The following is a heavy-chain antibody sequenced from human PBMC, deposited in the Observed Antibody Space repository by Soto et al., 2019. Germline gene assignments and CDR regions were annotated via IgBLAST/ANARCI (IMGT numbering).Heavy chain of an antibody. CDR3: ARDPTVGDYSY. CDR2: IKEDGSEK. V-gene: IGHV3-7*01. J-gene: IGHJ4*02. CDR1: GFTFSSPW. D-gene: IGHD4-4*01. Sequence: GGSLRLSCAASGFTFSSPWMSWVRQAPGKGLEWVANIKEDGSEKYYVDSVRGRFTISRDNAKNSLYLQMNSLRAEDTAVYYCARDPTVGDYSYWGQGTLVTVSS.